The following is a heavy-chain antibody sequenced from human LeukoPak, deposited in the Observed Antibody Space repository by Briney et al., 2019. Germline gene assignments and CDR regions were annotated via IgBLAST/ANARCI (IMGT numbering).Heavy chain of an antibody. CDR1: GGSISSYY. CDR3: ARGQGPLYCSSTSCYSKGGGYYGMDV. V-gene: IGHV4-59*12. D-gene: IGHD2-2*01. J-gene: IGHJ6*02. CDR2: IYYSGST. Sequence: PSETLSLTCTVSGGSISSYYWSWIRQPPGKGLEWIGYIYYSGSTNYNPSLKSRVTISVDTSKNQFSLKLSSVTAADTAVYYCARGQGPLYCSSTSCYSKGGGYYGMDVWGQGTTVTVSS.